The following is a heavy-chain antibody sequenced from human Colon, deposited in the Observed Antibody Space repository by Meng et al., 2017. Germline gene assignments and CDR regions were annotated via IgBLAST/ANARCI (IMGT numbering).Heavy chain of an antibody. CDR3: AKNSYDYKGWFDP. J-gene: IGHJ5*02. Sequence: EEQLMESGGDSVQPGGFLRLSFAASGCIFGTLAVSWVRQAPGKGLEWVSSIVGDGSVTYYADSVKGRFSVSRDNSRKTLYLQMDSLRADDTAIYYCAKNSYDYKGWFDPWGQGTLVTVSS. CDR1: GCIFGTLA. CDR2: IVGDGSVT. D-gene: IGHD3-16*01. V-gene: IGHV3-23*03.